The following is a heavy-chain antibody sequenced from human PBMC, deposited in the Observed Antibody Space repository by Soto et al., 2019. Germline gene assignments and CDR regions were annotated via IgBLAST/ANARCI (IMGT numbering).Heavy chain of an antibody. Sequence: ASVKVSCKASGYTFTSYAMHWVRQAPRQRLEWMGWINAGNGNTKYSQKFQGRVTITRDTPASTAYMELSSLRSEDTAVYYRARGGGQQLLDYWGQGTMVTVSS. J-gene: IGHJ4*02. CDR1: GYTFTSYA. CDR3: ARGGGQQLLDY. D-gene: IGHD6-13*01. CDR2: INAGNGNT. V-gene: IGHV1-3*01.